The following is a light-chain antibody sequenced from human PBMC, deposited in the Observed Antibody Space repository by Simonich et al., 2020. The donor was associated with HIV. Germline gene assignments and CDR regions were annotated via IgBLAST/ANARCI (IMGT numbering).Light chain of an antibody. CDR2: YVT. Sequence: EIVLIQSPDFQSVTPKEKVTITCLANQSISGSLHWYQQKPDQSPKLLIKYVTQSVSGVPSRFSGSESGTDFTLTINSLEAEDAATYYCHQSSSLPYTFGQGTKLEI. CDR3: HQSSSLPYT. J-gene: IGKJ2*01. CDR1: QSISGS. V-gene: IGKV6-21*01.